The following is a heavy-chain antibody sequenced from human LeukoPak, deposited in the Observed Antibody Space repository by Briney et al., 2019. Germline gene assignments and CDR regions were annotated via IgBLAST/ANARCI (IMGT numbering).Heavy chain of an antibody. Sequence: PSETLSLTCTVSGGSISTYYWSWIRQPPGKGLEWIGYIYYSGSTNYNPSLKSRVTISVDTSKNQFSLKLNSVTAADTAVYYCARHASYYDSSSFYQYFDYWGQGTLVTVSS. J-gene: IGHJ4*02. V-gene: IGHV4-59*08. CDR1: GGSISTYY. CDR3: ARHASYYDSSSFYQYFDY. CDR2: IYYSGST. D-gene: IGHD3-22*01.